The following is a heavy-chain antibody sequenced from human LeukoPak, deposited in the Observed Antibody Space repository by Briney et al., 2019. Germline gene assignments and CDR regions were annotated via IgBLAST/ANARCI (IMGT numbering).Heavy chain of an antibody. D-gene: IGHD3-10*01. CDR3: ARDGLGIDY. Sequence: GGSLRLSCAASGFTFSSYSMNWVRQAPGKGLEWVSSIRSGSGYIHYADSVKGRFTISRDNAKKSLYLQMNSLRAEDTAVYYCARDGLGIDYWGQGTLVTVSS. V-gene: IGHV3-21*01. J-gene: IGHJ4*02. CDR2: IRSGSGYI. CDR1: GFTFSSYS.